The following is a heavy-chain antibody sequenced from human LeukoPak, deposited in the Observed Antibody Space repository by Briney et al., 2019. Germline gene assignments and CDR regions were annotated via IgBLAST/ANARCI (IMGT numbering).Heavy chain of an antibody. J-gene: IGHJ4*02. CDR1: GYTFTGYY. D-gene: IGHD3-10*01. Sequence: ASVKVSCKASGYTFTGYYMHWVRQAPGQGLEWMGIINPSGGSTSYAQKFQGRVTMTRDTSTSTVYMELSSLRSEDTAVYYCAREVPLLWFGDWGQGTLVTVSS. CDR3: AREVPLLWFGD. V-gene: IGHV1-46*01. CDR2: INPSGGST.